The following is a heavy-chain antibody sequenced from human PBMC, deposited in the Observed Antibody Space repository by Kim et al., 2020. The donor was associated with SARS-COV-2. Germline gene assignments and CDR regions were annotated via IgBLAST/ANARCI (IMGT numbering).Heavy chain of an antibody. CDR3: ARDSPHYDYVWGSDPSWFDP. Sequence: GGSLRLSCAASGFTFSSYWMSWVRQAPGKGLEWVANIKQDGSEKYYVDSVKGRFTISRDNAKISLYLQMNSLRAEDTAVYYCARDSPHYDYVWGSDPSWFDPWCQGTLVTVSS. D-gene: IGHD3-16*01. CDR1: GFTFSSYW. J-gene: IGHJ5*02. V-gene: IGHV3-7*03. CDR2: IKQDGSEK.